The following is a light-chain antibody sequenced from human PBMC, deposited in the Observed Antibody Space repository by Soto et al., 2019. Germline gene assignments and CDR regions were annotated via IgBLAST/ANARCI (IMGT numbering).Light chain of an antibody. CDR1: QSISTW. V-gene: IGKV1-5*03. CDR3: QQHNSYPRT. Sequence: GDRVTITCRASQSISTWLAWYQQKPGKAPKLLIYTASNLERGVPSRFSGSGSETEFTLTISSLQPDDFATYYCQQHNSYPRTFGQGTKVEIK. CDR2: TAS. J-gene: IGKJ1*01.